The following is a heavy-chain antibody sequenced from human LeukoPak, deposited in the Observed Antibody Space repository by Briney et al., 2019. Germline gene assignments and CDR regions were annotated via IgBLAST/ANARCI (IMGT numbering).Heavy chain of an antibody. V-gene: IGHV1-18*01. CDR2: ISAYNGNT. CDR3: ARLGGYGDYREGFNWFDP. Sequence: ASVKVSCKASGYTFTSYGISWVRQAPGQGLEWMGWISAYNGNTNYAQKLQGRVTMTTDTSTSTAYMELSRLRSDDTAVYYCARLGGYGDYREGFNWFDPWGQGTLVTVSS. CDR1: GYTFTSYG. J-gene: IGHJ5*02. D-gene: IGHD4-17*01.